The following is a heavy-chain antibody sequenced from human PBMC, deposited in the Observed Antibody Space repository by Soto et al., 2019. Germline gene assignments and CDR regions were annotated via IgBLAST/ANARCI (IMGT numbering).Heavy chain of an antibody. CDR2: ISYDGSNK. Sequence: SLRLSCEASGFTFSSYGMHWVRQAPGKGLEWVAVISYDGSNKYYADSVKGRFTISRDNSKNTLYLQMNSLRAEDTAVYYCAKFDDSSGYSGPLDYWGQGT. D-gene: IGHD3-22*01. V-gene: IGHV3-30*18. CDR1: GFTFSSYG. CDR3: AKFDDSSGYSGPLDY. J-gene: IGHJ4*02.